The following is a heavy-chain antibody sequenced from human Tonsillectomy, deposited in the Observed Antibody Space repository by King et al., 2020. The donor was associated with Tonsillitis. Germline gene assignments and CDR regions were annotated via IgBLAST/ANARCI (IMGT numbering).Heavy chain of an antibody. D-gene: IGHD3-22*01. CDR1: GFRFSNYG. CDR3: ASDYYDSSGYYYAPFLFDY. Sequence: VQLVESGGGVVQPGRSLRLSCAASGFRFSNYGMHWVRQAPGQGLEWVSVISYDGSYKYYADSVKGRFTISRDNSKNTLYLQMNSLRAEDTAVYYCASDYYDSSGYYYAPFLFDYWGQGTLVTVSS. V-gene: IGHV3-30*03. J-gene: IGHJ4*02. CDR2: ISYDGSYK.